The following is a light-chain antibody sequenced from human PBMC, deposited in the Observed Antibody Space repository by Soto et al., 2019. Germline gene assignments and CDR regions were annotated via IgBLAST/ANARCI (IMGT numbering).Light chain of an antibody. CDR3: QQYSNWPPEYT. V-gene: IGKV3-15*01. Sequence: LVMTQSPATLSVSSGERATLSCRASRNVYTNLAWYQQRPGQAPRLLIYGASTRATDIPGRFSGSGSGTEFTLTISGLQSDDVAVSYYQQYSNWPPEYTFGQGTKLEI. J-gene: IGKJ2*01. CDR1: RNVYTN. CDR2: GAS.